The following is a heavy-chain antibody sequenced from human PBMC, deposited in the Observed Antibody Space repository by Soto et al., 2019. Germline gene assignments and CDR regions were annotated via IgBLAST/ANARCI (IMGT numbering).Heavy chain of an antibody. CDR1: GFSLSTSGVG. V-gene: IGHV2-5*02. J-gene: IGHJ4*02. CDR2: IYWDDDK. Sequence: QITLKESGPTLVKPTQTLTLTCTFSGFSLSTSGVGVGWIRQPPGKALEWLALIYWDDDKRYSPSLKSRLTITKDTSKNQVVLTMTNMDPVDTATYYCAHRDLGDSSGYYSFDYWGQGTLVTVSS. D-gene: IGHD3-22*01. CDR3: AHRDLGDSSGYYSFDY.